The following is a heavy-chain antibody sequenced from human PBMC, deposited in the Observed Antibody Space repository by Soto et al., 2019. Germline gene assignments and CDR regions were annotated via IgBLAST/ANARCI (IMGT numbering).Heavy chain of an antibody. CDR1: GYSIGRGYY. V-gene: IGHV4-38-2*02. D-gene: IGHD3-3*01. CDR3: ARDGGRYYAMDV. J-gene: IGHJ6*02. Sequence: SETLSLTCSVSGYSIGRGYYWAWIRQTPERGLEWIGNIYHSGRTYYNPSLNSRVTISVDTSKNQFSLKLSSVTAADTAVYYCARDGGRYYAMDVWGQGITVTVSS. CDR2: IYHSGRT.